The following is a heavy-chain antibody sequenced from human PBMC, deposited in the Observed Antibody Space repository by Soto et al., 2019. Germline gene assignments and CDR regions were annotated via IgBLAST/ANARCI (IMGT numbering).Heavy chain of an antibody. CDR1: GFTFSTYA. Sequence: PGGSLRLSCAASGFTFSTYAMDWVRLAPGKGLEWVSAISGSGGNTYYADSVKGRFTISRDNSKNTLYLQMNSLRAEETAIYYCAMDRGYWGQGTLVTVSS. CDR3: AMDRGY. CDR2: ISGSGGNT. J-gene: IGHJ4*02. V-gene: IGHV3-23*01.